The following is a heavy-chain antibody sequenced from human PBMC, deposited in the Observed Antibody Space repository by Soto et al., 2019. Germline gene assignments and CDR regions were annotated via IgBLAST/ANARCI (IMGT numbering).Heavy chain of an antibody. CDR3: ARNYVGYSFDI. CDR1: GCSISSYY. CDR2: INYSGST. V-gene: IGHV4-59*08. Sequence: PSETLSLTCTVSGCSISSYYWSWIRQPPGKGLEWMGYINYSGSTNYNPSLRSRVTISADTSKNQVSLKLSSVTAADTAVYYCARNYVGYSFDIWGQGTMVTVSS. D-gene: IGHD2-15*01. J-gene: IGHJ3*02.